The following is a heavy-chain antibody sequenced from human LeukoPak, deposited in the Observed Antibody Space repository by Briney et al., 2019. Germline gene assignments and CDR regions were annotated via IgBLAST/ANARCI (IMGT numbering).Heavy chain of an antibody. J-gene: IGHJ2*01. Sequence: ASVKVSCKASGYIFTGYYMHWVRQAPGQGLEWMGWINPNSGGTNYAQKFQGRVTMTRDTSIGTAYMELSSLKSEDTALYYCTRMRGYTYGYWYLDLWGRGTLVTVSS. D-gene: IGHD5-18*01. CDR1: GYIFTGYY. CDR2: INPNSGGT. CDR3: TRMRGYTYGYWYLDL. V-gene: IGHV1-2*02.